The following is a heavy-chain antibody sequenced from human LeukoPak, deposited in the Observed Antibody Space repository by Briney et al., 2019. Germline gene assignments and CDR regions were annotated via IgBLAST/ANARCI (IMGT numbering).Heavy chain of an antibody. D-gene: IGHD1-7*01. CDR1: GFTFSNYA. J-gene: IGHJ4*02. Sequence: GGSLRLSCAASGFTFSNYAMHWVRQAPGEGLEYVSAISSNGGYTYYANSVKGRFTISRDNSKNTLYLQMGSLRAEDMAVYYCVRYITGTAYFDYWGQGTLVTVSS. CDR2: ISSNGGYT. V-gene: IGHV3-64*01. CDR3: VRYITGTAYFDY.